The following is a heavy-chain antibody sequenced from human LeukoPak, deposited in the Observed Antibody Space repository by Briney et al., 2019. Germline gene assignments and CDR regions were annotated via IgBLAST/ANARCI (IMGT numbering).Heavy chain of an antibody. CDR3: ARVTSGSSYRPFDY. CDR2: IKEDESEK. D-gene: IGHD3-10*01. CDR1: GFTFSTYW. J-gene: IGHJ4*02. V-gene: IGHV3-7*01. Sequence: GGSLRLSCAASGFTFSTYWMSWVRQAPGNGPEWVANIKEDESEKNYVDSVKGRFTISRDSAKNSLYLQMNSLRAEDTAVYYCARVTSGSSYRPFDYWGQGTLVTVSS.